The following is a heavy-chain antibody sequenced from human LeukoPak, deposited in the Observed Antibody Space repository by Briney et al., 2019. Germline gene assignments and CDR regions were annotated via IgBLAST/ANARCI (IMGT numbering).Heavy chain of an antibody. CDR2: IYWNGDK. Sequence: SGPTLVKPTQTPTLTCTFSGFSLSTSGVGVGWIRQPPGKALEWLALIYWNGDKRYSPSLKSRLTITKDTSKNQVVLTMTNMDPVDTATYYCAHRGDFGCFDYWGQGTLVTVSS. D-gene: IGHD3-3*01. CDR1: GFSLSTSGVG. J-gene: IGHJ4*02. CDR3: AHRGDFGCFDY. V-gene: IGHV2-5*01.